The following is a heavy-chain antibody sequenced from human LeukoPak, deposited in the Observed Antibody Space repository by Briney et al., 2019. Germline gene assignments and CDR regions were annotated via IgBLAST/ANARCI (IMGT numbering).Heavy chain of an antibody. CDR3: ARIAAAGFDY. J-gene: IGHJ4*02. Sequence: GSLRLSCAASAFSFSNYWMSWVRQAPGKGLEWVADIKQDGSEKYYVDSVKGRFTISRDNAKNSLYLQMRSLRAEDTAVYYCARIAAAGFDYWGQGTLVTVSS. D-gene: IGHD6-13*01. V-gene: IGHV3-7*03. CDR2: IKQDGSEK. CDR1: AFSFSNYW.